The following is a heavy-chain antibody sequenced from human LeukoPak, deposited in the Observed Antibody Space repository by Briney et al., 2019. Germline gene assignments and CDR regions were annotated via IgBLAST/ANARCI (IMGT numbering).Heavy chain of an antibody. J-gene: IGHJ6*03. V-gene: IGHV3-9*01. Sequence: GGSLRLSCAASGFTFDDYAMHWVRQAPGKGLEWVSGISWNSGSIGYADSVKGRFTISRDNAKSSLYLQMNSLRAEDTALYYCAKDIELLWFGELFGPAMDVWGKGTTVTVSS. CDR3: AKDIELLWFGELFGPAMDV. CDR1: GFTFDDYA. CDR2: ISWNSGSI. D-gene: IGHD3-10*01.